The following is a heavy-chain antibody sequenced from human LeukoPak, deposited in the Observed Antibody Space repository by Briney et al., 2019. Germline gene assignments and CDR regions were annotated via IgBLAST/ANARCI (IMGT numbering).Heavy chain of an antibody. CDR2: IYHSGST. D-gene: IGHD2-2*01. CDR1: YYSISSGYY. J-gene: IGHJ5*02. V-gene: IGHV4-38-2*02. CDR3: ARDRVPAAMGNTGFDP. Sequence: SETLSLTCTVSYYSISSGYYWGWIRQPPGQGLEWVGNIYHSGSTYYNPSLKSRVTISVDTSKNQFSLRLSSVTAADTAVYYCARDRVPAAMGNTGFDPWGQGTLVTVSS.